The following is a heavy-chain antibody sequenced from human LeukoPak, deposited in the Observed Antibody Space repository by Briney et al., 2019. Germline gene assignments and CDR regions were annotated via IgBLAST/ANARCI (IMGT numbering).Heavy chain of an antibody. CDR2: MNPNSGNT. D-gene: IGHD3-16*02. V-gene: IGHV1-8*01. J-gene: IGHJ6*03. Sequence: VASVKVSCKASGYTFTSYDINWVRQATGQGLEWMGWMNPNSGNTGYAQKFQGRVNMTRNTSISTAYMELSSLRSEDTAVYYCARGGGYDYVWGSYRYEAYYYYMDVWGKGTTVTVSS. CDR3: ARGGGYDYVWGSYRYEAYYYYMDV. CDR1: GYTFTSYD.